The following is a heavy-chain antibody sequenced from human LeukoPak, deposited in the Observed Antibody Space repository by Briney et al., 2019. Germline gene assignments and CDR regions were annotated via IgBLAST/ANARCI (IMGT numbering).Heavy chain of an antibody. CDR1: GFTFSRYA. D-gene: IGHD4-17*01. J-gene: IGHJ4*02. Sequence: GGSLRLSCAGSGFTFSRYAMSWVRQAPGKGLEWVSTSGTGGSTYYVDAVKGRFTISRDNSKNTVYLQMNSLRAEDTALYYCAKRGYDYGSPFFDYWGQGTLVTVSS. CDR3: AKRGYDYGSPFFDY. CDR2: SGTGGST. V-gene: IGHV3-23*01.